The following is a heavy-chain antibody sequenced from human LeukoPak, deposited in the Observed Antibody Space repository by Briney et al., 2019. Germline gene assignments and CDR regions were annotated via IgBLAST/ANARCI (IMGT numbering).Heavy chain of an antibody. CDR2: IIPIFGTA. CDR1: GGTFSSYA. D-gene: IGHD3-3*01. Sequence: APVKVSCKASGGTFSSYAIIWVRQAPGQGLEWMGGIIPIFGTANYAQKFQGRVTITTDESTSTAYMELSSLRSEDTAVYYCARDAQTYYAFWSGYSRYYYYMDVWGKGTTVAVSS. CDR3: ARDAQTYYAFWSGYSRYYYYMDV. V-gene: IGHV1-69*05. J-gene: IGHJ6*03.